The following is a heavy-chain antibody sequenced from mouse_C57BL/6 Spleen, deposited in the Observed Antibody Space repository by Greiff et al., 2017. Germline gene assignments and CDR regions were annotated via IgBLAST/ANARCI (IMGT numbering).Heavy chain of an antibody. V-gene: IGHV1-85*01. J-gene: IGHJ1*03. CDR1: GYTFTSYD. D-gene: IGHD2-1*01. CDR2: IYPRVGST. Sequence: QVQLQQSGPELVKPGASVKLSCKASGYTFTSYDINWVKQRPGQGLEWIGWIYPRVGSTKYNEKFKGKATLTVDTSSSTAYMGLHSLTSEDSAVDFCARSKAGYYGNYGWYFDVWGTGTTVTVSS. CDR3: ARSKAGYYGNYGWYFDV.